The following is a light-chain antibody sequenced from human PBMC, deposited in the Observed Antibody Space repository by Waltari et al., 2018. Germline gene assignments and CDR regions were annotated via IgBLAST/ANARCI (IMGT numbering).Light chain of an antibody. Sequence: SYELTQPPSVSVSPGQTASITCSGDKLGDKYACWYQQKPGQSPVLVIYPDSKRPSGIPERFSGSNSGNTATLTISGTQARDEADYYCQAWDSSTGEVFGGGTKLTVL. J-gene: IGLJ2*01. CDR3: QAWDSSTGEV. V-gene: IGLV3-1*01. CDR1: KLGDKY. CDR2: PDS.